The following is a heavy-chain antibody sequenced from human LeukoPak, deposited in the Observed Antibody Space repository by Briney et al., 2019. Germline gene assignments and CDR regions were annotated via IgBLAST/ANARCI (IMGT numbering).Heavy chain of an antibody. D-gene: IGHD5-12*01. Sequence: SETLSLTCTVSGGSISSGNYYWSWIRQPPGKGLEWIGYIYYSGSTYYNPSLNSRVTMAIDRSKNQFSLNLRSVTAADTAVYYCARGGTSPHWGQGTLVTVSS. V-gene: IGHV4-30-2*01. CDR1: GGSISSGNYY. CDR2: IYYSGST. J-gene: IGHJ4*02. CDR3: ARGGTSPH.